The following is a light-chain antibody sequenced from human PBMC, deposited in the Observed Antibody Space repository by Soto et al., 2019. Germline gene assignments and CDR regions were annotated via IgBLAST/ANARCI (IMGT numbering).Light chain of an antibody. V-gene: IGLV2-14*03. CDR1: SSDVGSYNY. CDR3: SSYTRSSTLV. Sequence: QSALTQPASVSGSPGQSITFSCTGTSSDVGSYNYVSWYQQHPGKAPKLMIYDVSNRPLGISNRFSGSKSGNTASLTISGLQAEDEADYYCSSYTRSSTLVFGGGPKLTVL. CDR2: DVS. J-gene: IGLJ2*01.